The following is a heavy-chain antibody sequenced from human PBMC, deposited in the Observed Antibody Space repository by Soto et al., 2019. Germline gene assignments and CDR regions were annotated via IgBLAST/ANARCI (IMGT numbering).Heavy chain of an antibody. D-gene: IGHD6-19*01. CDR2: VSHDGRNT. V-gene: IGHV3-30*18. Sequence: VQLVESGGGVVQPGRSLRLSCAASGFTFSDYAMHWVRQAPGKGLEWVAVVSHDGRNTHYADSVKGRFTISRDSSKNTVSLEMTSLRAEDTSLYYCAKGGRQWLVTSDFNYWGQGALVTVSS. CDR3: AKGGRQWLVTSDFNY. J-gene: IGHJ4*02. CDR1: GFTFSDYA.